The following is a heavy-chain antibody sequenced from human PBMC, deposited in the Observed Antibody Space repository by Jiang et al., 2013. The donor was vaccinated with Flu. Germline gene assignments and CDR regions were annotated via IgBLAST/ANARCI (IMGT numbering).Heavy chain of an antibody. J-gene: IGHJ4*02. CDR3: ARRHTFNYNSGGYVSFDF. V-gene: IGHV5-51*01. Sequence: GAEVKKPGESLKISCKGSGYSFTSYWIGWVRQMPGKGLEWMGIIYPGDSDTRYSPSFQGQVTISADKSISTAYLQWSSLKASDTAMYYCARRHTFNYNSGGYVSFDFWGPGNPGHRLL. D-gene: IGHD3-22*01. CDR2: IYPGDSDT. CDR1: GYSFTSYW.